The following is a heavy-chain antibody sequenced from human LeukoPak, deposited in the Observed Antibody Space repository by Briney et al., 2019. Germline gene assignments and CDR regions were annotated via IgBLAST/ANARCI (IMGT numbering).Heavy chain of an antibody. CDR2: IYYSGST. D-gene: IGHD3-22*01. CDR3: ARVPYYYDSSGSARDY. Sequence: SETLSLTCTVSGGSISSSSYYWGWIRQPPGKGLEWIGSIYYSGSTYYNPSLKSRVTISVDTSKNQFSLKLSSVTAADTAVYYCARVPYYYDSSGSARDYWGQGTLVTVSS. CDR1: GGSISSSSYY. J-gene: IGHJ4*02. V-gene: IGHV4-39*07.